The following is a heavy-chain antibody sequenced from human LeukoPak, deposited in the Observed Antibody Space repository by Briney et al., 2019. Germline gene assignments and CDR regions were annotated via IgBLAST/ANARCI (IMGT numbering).Heavy chain of an antibody. V-gene: IGHV4-4*02. CDR2: INNSGST. J-gene: IGHJ4*02. Sequence: GSLRLSCAASGFTFSSYWMHWVRQAPGKGLEWIGEINNSGSTSYNPSLNSRVIMSVDRSKNQFSLRLTSVTAADTAVYYCARGRYGPRLGNWGQGTLVTVSS. CDR3: ARGRYGPRLGN. D-gene: IGHD3-16*01. CDR1: GFTFSSYW.